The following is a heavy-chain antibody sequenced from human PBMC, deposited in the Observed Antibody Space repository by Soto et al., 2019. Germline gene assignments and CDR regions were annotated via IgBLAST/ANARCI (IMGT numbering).Heavy chain of an antibody. V-gene: IGHV3-23*01. CDR3: AKDRGGQSGGW. D-gene: IGHD3-10*01. CDR1: GFPFSRYA. Sequence: EVQRLESGGGLVQPGGYLRLSCAASGFPFSRYAMSWVRQAPGKGLEWVSAISGSGGSTYYSDSVKGRFTISRDNSKNTLYLQMNSLRAEDTAVDYCAKDRGGQSGGWGGQGTLVTVSS. CDR2: ISGSGGST. J-gene: IGHJ4*02.